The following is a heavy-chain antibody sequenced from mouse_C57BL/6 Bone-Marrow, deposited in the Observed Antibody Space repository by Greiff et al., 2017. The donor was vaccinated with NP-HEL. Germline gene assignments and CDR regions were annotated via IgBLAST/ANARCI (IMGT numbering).Heavy chain of an antibody. CDR2: IDPENGDT. V-gene: IGHV14-4*01. CDR3: TTEGAYGYDWFAY. Sequence: EVQLQQSGAELVRPGASVKLSCTASGFNIKDDYMHWVKQRPEQGLEWIGWIDPENGDTEYASKFQGKATITADTSSNTAYLQLSSLTSEDTAVYDCTTEGAYGYDWFAYWGQGTLVTVSA. CDR1: GFNIKDDY. J-gene: IGHJ3*01. D-gene: IGHD2-2*01.